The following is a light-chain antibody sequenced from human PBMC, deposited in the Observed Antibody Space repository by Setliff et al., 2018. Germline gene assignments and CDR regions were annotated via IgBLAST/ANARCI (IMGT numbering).Light chain of an antibody. J-gene: IGLJ2*01. CDR2: DVS. CDR1: SSDVGGYNY. Sequence: QSALTQPASVSGSPGQSISISCTGTSSDVGGYNYVSGYQQHPGKAPKLLISDVSHRPSGVSNRFSGSKSGNTASLTISGLQAEDEADYYCSSYTSISTLVVFGGGTKVTVL. CDR3: SSYTSISTLVV. V-gene: IGLV2-14*03.